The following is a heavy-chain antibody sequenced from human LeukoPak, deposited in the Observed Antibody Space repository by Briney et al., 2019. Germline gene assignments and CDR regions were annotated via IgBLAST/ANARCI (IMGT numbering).Heavy chain of an antibody. J-gene: IGHJ6*02. Sequence: ASVKVSCKASGGTFSSYAISWVRQAPGQGLEWMGGIIPIFGTANYAQKFQGRATITADESTSTAYMELSSLRSEDTAVYYCARLPYDSSGYGMDVWGQGTTVTVSS. CDR3: ARLPYDSSGYGMDV. CDR2: IIPIFGTA. CDR1: GGTFSSYA. V-gene: IGHV1-69*13. D-gene: IGHD3-22*01.